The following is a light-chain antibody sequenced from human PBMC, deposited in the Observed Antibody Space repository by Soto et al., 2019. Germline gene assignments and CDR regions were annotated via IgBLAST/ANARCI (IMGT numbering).Light chain of an antibody. J-gene: IGLJ7*01. Sequence: QSALTQPASVSGSPGQSFAISCTGTRGDVGGYDYVSWYQQHPDKAPKLMIYEVTKRPSWVSNRFSGSKSGNTASLTISGLQPEDEADYYCSSHTSGSTRVFGSGTQLTVL. CDR1: RGDVGGYDY. CDR3: SSHTSGSTRV. CDR2: EVT. V-gene: IGLV2-14*01.